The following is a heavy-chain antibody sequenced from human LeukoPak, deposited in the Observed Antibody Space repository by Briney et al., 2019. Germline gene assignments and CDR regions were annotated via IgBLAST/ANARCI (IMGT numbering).Heavy chain of an antibody. V-gene: IGHV3-21*01. CDR3: ARNGEGYDDRFDS. Sequence: GGSPRLSCAASGFTFSSYSMNWVRQAPGKGLEWVSSISSSSSYIYYADSVKGRFTISRDNAKKSLSVEMNSLRAEDTAVYYCARNGEGYDDRFDSWGQGTLVTVS. J-gene: IGHJ4*02. CDR2: ISSSSSYI. D-gene: IGHD5-12*01. CDR1: GFTFSSYS.